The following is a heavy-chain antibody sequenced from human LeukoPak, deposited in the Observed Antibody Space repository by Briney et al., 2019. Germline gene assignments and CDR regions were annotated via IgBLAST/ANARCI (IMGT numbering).Heavy chain of an antibody. J-gene: IGHJ5*02. CDR1: GYTFTSYD. Sequence: VASVKVSCTASGYTFTSYDINWVRQATGQGLEWMWWMTPNSGNTAYAQKFQGRVTMTSNTSLSTAYKELSNLRSEDTAVYYCAREPIVGATRYWFDLWGQGTLVTVSS. CDR2: MTPNSGNT. V-gene: IGHV1-8*01. CDR3: AREPIVGATRYWFDL. D-gene: IGHD1-26*01.